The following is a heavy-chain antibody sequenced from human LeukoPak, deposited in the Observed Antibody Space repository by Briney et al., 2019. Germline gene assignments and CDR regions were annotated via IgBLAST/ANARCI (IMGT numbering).Heavy chain of an antibody. J-gene: IGHJ6*03. CDR2: ISYDGSNK. CDR3: ARTERPVRYETILSHMDV. D-gene: IGHD2-15*01. Sequence: GRSLRLSCAASGFTFSSYAMHWVRQAPGKGLEWVAVISYDGSNKYYADSVKGRFTISRDNSKNTLYLQMNSLRAEDTAVYYCARTERPVRYETILSHMDVWGKGTTVTVSS. V-gene: IGHV3-30-3*01. CDR1: GFTFSSYA.